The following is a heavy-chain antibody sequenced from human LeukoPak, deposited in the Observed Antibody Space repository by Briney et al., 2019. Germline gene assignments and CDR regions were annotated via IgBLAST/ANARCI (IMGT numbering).Heavy chain of an antibody. J-gene: IGHJ4*02. Sequence: PGGSLRLSCAGSGFPFSSYSMNWVRQAPGKGLEWVANMSPDGSAKYYVDSVKGRFTISRDNAKNSLYLQMNSLRAEDTAVYYCARNRDYVDYPPNEWGQGTLVTVSS. CDR2: MSPDGSAK. CDR3: ARNRDYVDYPPNE. CDR1: GFPFSSYS. D-gene: IGHD4-17*01. V-gene: IGHV3-7*05.